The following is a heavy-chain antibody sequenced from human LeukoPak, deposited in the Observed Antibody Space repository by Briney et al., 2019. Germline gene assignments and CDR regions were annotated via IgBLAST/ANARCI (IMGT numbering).Heavy chain of an antibody. CDR2: ISSSGSTI. V-gene: IGHV3-48*03. CDR1: GFTFSSYE. D-gene: IGHD4-11*01. Sequence: GGSLRLSCAASGFTFSSYEMNWVRQAPGKGLEWVSYISSSGSTIYYADSVKGRFTISRDNSKNTLYLQMNSLRAEDTAVYYCARPLQRYYYYGMDVWGQGTTVTVSS. J-gene: IGHJ6*02. CDR3: ARPLQRYYYYGMDV.